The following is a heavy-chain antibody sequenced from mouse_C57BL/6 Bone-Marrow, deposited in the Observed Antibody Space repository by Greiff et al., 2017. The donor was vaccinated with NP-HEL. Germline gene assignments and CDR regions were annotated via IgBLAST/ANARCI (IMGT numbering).Heavy chain of an antibody. Sequence: QVQLQQSGPELVKPGASVKLSCKASGYTFTSYDINWVKQRPGQGLEWIGWIYPRDGSTKYNEKFKGKATLTVDTSSSTAYMELHSLTSEDSAVYFCASLYDYDGTWFAYWGQGTLVTVSA. CDR2: IYPRDGST. CDR1: GYTFTSYD. V-gene: IGHV1-85*01. D-gene: IGHD2-4*01. J-gene: IGHJ3*01. CDR3: ASLYDYDGTWFAY.